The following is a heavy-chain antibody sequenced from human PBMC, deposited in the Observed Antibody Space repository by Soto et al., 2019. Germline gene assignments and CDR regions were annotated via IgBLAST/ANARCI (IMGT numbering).Heavy chain of an antibody. Sequence: SETLSLTCSVSRAFINSGVFYYSWIRQPPGKGLEWLGYIFHSGSTLYTPSLRGRLTLSADTSRNQLSLHLTSVTAADTAVYYCVRGGIAGHWFDPWGQGILVTVSS. CDR1: RAFINSGVFY. CDR3: VRGGIAGHWFDP. J-gene: IGHJ5*02. V-gene: IGHV4-31*03. D-gene: IGHD2-21*01. CDR2: IFHSGST.